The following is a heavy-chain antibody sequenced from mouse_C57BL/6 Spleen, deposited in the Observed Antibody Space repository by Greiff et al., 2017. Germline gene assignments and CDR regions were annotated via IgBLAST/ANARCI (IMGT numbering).Heavy chain of an antibody. CDR3: ARDAPYYYGSSYEAY. CDR2: ISYDGSN. J-gene: IGHJ3*01. D-gene: IGHD1-1*01. Sequence: EVQRVESGPGLVKPSQSLSLTCSVTGYSITSGYYWNWIRQFPGNKLEWMGYISYDGSNNYNPSLKNRISITRDTSKNQFFLKLNSVTTEDTATYYCARDAPYYYGSSYEAYWGQGTLVTVSA. V-gene: IGHV3-6*01. CDR1: GYSITSGYY.